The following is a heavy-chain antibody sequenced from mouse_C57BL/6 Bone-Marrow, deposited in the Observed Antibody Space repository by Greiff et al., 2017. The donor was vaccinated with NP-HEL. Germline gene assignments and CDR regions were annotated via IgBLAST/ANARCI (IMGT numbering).Heavy chain of an antibody. V-gene: IGHV1-76*01. CDR3: ARGMVTTTDWYFDV. D-gene: IGHD2-2*01. Sequence: QVQLQQSGAELVRPGASVKLSCKASGYTFTDYYINWVKQRPGQGLEWIARIYPGSGNTYYNEKFKGKATLTAEKSSSTAYMQLSSLTSEDSAVYFCARGMVTTTDWYFDVWGTGTTVTVSS. CDR2: IYPGSGNT. J-gene: IGHJ1*03. CDR1: GYTFTDYY.